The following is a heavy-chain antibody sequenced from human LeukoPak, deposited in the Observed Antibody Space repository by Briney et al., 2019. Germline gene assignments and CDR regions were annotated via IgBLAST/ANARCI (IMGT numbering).Heavy chain of an antibody. CDR1: GFTFSSYA. CDR3: AKGRDYYDSSGYYIAY. CDR2: ISGSGGST. D-gene: IGHD3-22*01. V-gene: IGHV3-23*01. J-gene: IGHJ4*02. Sequence: GSLRLSCAASGFTFSSYAMSWVRQAPGKGLEWVSAISGSGGSTYYADSVKGRFTISRDNSKNTLYLQMNSLRAEDTAVYYCAKGRDYYDSSGYYIAYWGQGTLVTVSS.